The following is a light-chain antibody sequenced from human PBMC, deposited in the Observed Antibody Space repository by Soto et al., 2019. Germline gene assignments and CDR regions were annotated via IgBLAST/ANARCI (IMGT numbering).Light chain of an antibody. V-gene: IGKV3-11*01. CDR2: DAS. CDR3: QHRSIWPVS. J-gene: IGKJ5*01. CDR1: PSVSSY. Sequence: DIVLTQSPDTLSVSPAARATLSCRASPSVSSYLAWYQQKPGQAPRLLIFDASTRATGIPARFSGSGSGADFTLTISSLEPEDFAVYYCQHRSIWPVSCGQGTRLDIK.